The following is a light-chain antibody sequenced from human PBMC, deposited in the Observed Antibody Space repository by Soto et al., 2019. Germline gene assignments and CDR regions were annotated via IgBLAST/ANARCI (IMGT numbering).Light chain of an antibody. V-gene: IGKV1-39*01. J-gene: IGKJ3*01. CDR1: QSISIN. CDR2: DAS. Sequence: DIQMTHSPSSLSASVGDRVTITCRASQSISINLNWYQQRPGKAPKLMIYDASSLQSGVSSRFSGSGSGTDFTLTISDLQPEVFATYYCQQSYTILFTFXPGT. CDR3: QQSYTILFT.